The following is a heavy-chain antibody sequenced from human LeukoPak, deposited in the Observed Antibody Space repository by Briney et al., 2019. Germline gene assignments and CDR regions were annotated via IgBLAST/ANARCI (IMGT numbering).Heavy chain of an antibody. CDR1: GGSFSSSRYY. CDR2: IHYSGST. CDR3: ARRMGGSGIYDY. J-gene: IGHJ4*02. V-gene: IGHV4-39*01. D-gene: IGHD3-10*01. Sequence: SETLSLTCTVSGGSFSSSRYYWGWIRQPPGKGLEWIGSIHYSGSTYYNPSLKSRVTISLDTSKNQFSLNLSSVTAAETAVYYCARRMGGSGIYDYWGQGALVTVSS.